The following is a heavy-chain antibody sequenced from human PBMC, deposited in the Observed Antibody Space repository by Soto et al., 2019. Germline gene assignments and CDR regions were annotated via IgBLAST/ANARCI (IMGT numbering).Heavy chain of an antibody. V-gene: IGHV1-8*01. D-gene: IGHD4-17*01. Sequence: QVQLVQSGAEVKKPGASVKVSCKASGYTFTSYDINWVRQATGQGREWMGWMNPNSGNTGYAQKFQGRVTMTRNTSISTAYMELSSLKSEDTAVYYCASLWADYGDAFDIWGQGTMVTVSS. CDR3: ASLWADYGDAFDI. CDR1: GYTFTSYD. J-gene: IGHJ3*02. CDR2: MNPNSGNT.